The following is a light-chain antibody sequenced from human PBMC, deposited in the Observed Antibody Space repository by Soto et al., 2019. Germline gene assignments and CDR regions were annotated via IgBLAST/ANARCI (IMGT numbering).Light chain of an antibody. CDR1: QTISSW. J-gene: IGKJ1*01. CDR3: QHYNSYSEA. CDR2: KAS. V-gene: IGKV1-5*03. Sequence: DIQLAHSHSTLCGSGLVIVPTXFQSSQTISSWLAWYQQKPGKAPKLLIYKASTLKSGVPSRFSGSGSGTEFTLTISSLQPDDFATYYCQHYNSYSEAFGQGTKVDNK.